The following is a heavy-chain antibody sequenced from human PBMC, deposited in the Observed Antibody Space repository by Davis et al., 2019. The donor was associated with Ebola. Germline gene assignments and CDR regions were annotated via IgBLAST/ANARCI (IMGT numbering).Heavy chain of an antibody. V-gene: IGHV4-39*07. CDR2: IYYSGST. CDR1: GGSISSSSYY. D-gene: IGHD3-16*01. CDR3: ARVKGEWIYYYGMDV. J-gene: IGHJ6*02. Sequence: MPSETLSLTCTVSGGSISSSSYYWGWIRQPPGKGLEWIGSIYYSGSTYYNPSLKSRVTISVDTSKNQFSLKLSSVTAADTAVYYCARVKGEWIYYYGMDVWGQGTTVTVSS.